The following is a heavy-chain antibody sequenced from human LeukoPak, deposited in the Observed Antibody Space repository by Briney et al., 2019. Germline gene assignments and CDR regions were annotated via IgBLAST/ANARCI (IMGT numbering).Heavy chain of an antibody. D-gene: IGHD6-6*01. CDR1: VGSISNSSYY. CDR2: IYYSGST. V-gene: IGHV4-39*07. J-gene: IGHJ5*02. CDR3: ARGLEQLVRNYNWFDP. Sequence: SETLSLTCTVSVGSISNSSYYSGWFSQPPGKGLEWIGSIYYSGSTYYNPSLKSRVTLSVDTSKNQFSLKLSSVTAADTAVYYCARGLEQLVRNYNWFDPWGQGTLVTVSS.